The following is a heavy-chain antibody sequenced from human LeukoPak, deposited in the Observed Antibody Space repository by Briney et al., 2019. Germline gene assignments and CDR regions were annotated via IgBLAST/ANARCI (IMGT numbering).Heavy chain of an antibody. CDR1: GGSISSYY. V-gene: IGHV4-4*07. D-gene: IGHD2-15*01. CDR2: IYASGST. CDR3: ARDAFGPLLNYWYFDL. J-gene: IGHJ2*01. Sequence: SETLSLTCTVSGGSISSYYWSWIRQPAGKGLEWIGRIYASGSTNYNPSLKSRVTMSVDTSKNQFSLNLSSVTAADTAVYFCARDAFGPLLNYWYFDLWGRGTLVTVSS.